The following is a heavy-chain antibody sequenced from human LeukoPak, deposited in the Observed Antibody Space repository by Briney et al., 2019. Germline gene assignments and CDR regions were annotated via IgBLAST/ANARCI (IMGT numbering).Heavy chain of an antibody. D-gene: IGHD6-13*01. J-gene: IGHJ5*02. CDR1: GFTFSSYS. V-gene: IGHV3-48*01. CDR2: ISSSSSTI. CDR3: ARDPWAAGWFDP. Sequence: GGSLRLSCAASGFTFSSYSMNWVRQAPGKGLEWVSYISSSSSTIYYADSVKGRFTISRDNSKNTLYLQMNSLRAEDTAVYYCARDPWAAGWFDPWGQGTLVTVSS.